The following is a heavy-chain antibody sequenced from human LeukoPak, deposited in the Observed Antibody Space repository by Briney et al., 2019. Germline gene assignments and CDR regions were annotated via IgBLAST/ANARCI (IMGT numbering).Heavy chain of an antibody. J-gene: IGHJ4*02. CDR1: GFTFSSYW. D-gene: IGHD3-10*01. V-gene: IGHV3-7*01. CDR2: IKQDGSEK. Sequence: GGSLRLSCAASGFTFSSYWMSWVRQAPGKGLEWVANIKQDGSEKYYVDSVKGRFTISRDNAKNSLYLQMNSLRAEDTAVYYCAKDRLRQRGGYIDYWGQGTLVTVSS. CDR3: AKDRLRQRGGYIDY.